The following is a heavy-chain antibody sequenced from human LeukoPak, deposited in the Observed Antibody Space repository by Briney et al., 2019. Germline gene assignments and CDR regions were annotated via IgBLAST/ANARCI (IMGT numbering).Heavy chain of an antibody. J-gene: IGHJ4*02. CDR1: GYTFTSYY. D-gene: IGHD2-2*01. CDR2: INPSGGST. V-gene: IGHV1-46*01. CDR3: ARHPTGVPAAFDY. Sequence: ASVTVSCKASGYTFTSYYMHWVRQAPGQGLEWMGIINPSGGSTSYAQKFQGRVTMTRDTSTSTVYMELSSLRSEDTAVYCCARHPTGVPAAFDYWGQGTLVTVSS.